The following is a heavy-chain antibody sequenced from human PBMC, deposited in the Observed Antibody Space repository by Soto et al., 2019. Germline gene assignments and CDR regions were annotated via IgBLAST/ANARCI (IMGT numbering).Heavy chain of an antibody. CDR2: ISGSDGKT. D-gene: IGHD3-3*01. V-gene: IGHV3-23*04. J-gene: IGHJ4*02. CDR1: GFSFASFA. Sequence: DVRLAESGGGLVQPGGSLRLSCTTSGFSFASFAMTWVRRAPGKGLEWVATISGSDGKTYYADSVKGRFSISRDTSRNTLYLQMNSLRADDTAIYYCAKWSYLDYWGQGTRVTVSS. CDR3: AKWSYLDY.